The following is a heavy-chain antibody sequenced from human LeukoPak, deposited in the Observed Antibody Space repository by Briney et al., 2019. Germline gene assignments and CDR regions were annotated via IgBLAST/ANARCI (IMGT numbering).Heavy chain of an antibody. CDR1: GGSISSHY. J-gene: IGHJ4*02. Sequence: SETLSLTCTVSGGSISSHYWSWIRQPPGKGLEWIGYIYYSGSTNYNPSLKSRVTISVDTSKNQFSLKLSSVTAADTAVYYCARHSYYYDSSGYYLYYFDYWGQGSLVTVSS. CDR2: IYYSGST. V-gene: IGHV4-59*08. CDR3: ARHSYYYDSSGYYLYYFDY. D-gene: IGHD3-22*01.